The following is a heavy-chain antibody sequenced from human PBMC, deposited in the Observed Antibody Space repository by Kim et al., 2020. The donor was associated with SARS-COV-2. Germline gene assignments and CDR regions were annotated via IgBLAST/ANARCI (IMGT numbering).Heavy chain of an antibody. V-gene: IGHV3-7*01. Sequence: GGSLRLSCAVTGLTFSGDWMSWIRQAPGKGLEWVSHIKGDGGETLYVDSVKGRFTISRDNAKRSLYLQMSSLRGEDTAVYYCARFTWSEGDHWGQGYLVSVSS. CDR2: IKGDGGET. CDR3: ARFTWSEGDH. CDR1: GLTFSGDW. J-gene: IGHJ4*02. D-gene: IGHD3-3*01.